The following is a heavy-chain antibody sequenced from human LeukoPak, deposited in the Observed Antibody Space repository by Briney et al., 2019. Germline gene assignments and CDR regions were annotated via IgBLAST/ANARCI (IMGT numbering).Heavy chain of an antibody. D-gene: IGHD3-22*01. CDR1: GYTFTSYY. J-gene: IGHJ4*02. Sequence: ASVKVSCKASGYTFTSYYMHLVRQAPGKGLEWMGLVYPEDGETIYAEKFQGRVTITADTSTDTAYMELSSLRSEDTAVYYCATDPYYVSRGYAFELWGEGTLVTVSS. CDR2: VYPEDGET. V-gene: IGHV1-69-2*01. CDR3: ATDPYYVSRGYAFEL.